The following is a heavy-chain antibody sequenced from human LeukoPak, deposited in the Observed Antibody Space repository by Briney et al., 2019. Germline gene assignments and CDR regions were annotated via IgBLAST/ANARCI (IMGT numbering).Heavy chain of an antibody. CDR3: AKDGAHYDILTGYSDWFDP. CDR2: ISGSGGST. J-gene: IGHJ5*02. Sequence: GGSLRLSCEASGFTFRSYSMNWVRQAPGKGLEWVSAISGSGGSTYYADSVKGRFTISRDNSKNTLYLQMNSLRAGDTAVYYCAKDGAHYDILTGYSDWFDPWGQGTLVTVSS. CDR1: GFTFRSYS. V-gene: IGHV3-23*01. D-gene: IGHD3-9*01.